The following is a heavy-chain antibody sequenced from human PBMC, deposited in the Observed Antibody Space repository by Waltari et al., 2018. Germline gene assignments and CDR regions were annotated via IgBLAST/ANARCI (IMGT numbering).Heavy chain of an antibody. CDR2: IYYSGST. Sequence: QVQLQESGPGLVKPSETLSLTCTVSGGPISRYYWSWIRQPPGKGLEWIGYIYYSGSTNYNPSLKSRVTISVDTSKNQFSLKLSSVTAADTAVYYCARDPYAAYWGQGTLVTVSS. CDR3: ARDPYAAY. V-gene: IGHV4-59*01. J-gene: IGHJ4*02. CDR1: GGPISRYY.